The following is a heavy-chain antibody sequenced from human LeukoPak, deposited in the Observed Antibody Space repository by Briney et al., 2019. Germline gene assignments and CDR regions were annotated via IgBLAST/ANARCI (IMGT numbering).Heavy chain of an antibody. D-gene: IGHD3-10*01. V-gene: IGHV4-61*02. CDR2: IYTSGST. J-gene: IGHJ5*02. CDR3: ARQGPSYYYGSGSYPGGWFDP. CDR1: GGSISSGSYY. Sequence: SQTLSLTCTVSGGSISSGSYYWSWIRQPAGKGLEWIGRIYTSGSTNYNPSLKSRVTISVDTSKNQFSLKLSSVTAADTAVYYCARQGPSYYYGSGSYPGGWFDPWGQGTLVTVSS.